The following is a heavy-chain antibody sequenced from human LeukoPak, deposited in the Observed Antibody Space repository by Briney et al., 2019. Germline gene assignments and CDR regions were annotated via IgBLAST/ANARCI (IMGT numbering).Heavy chain of an antibody. CDR3: TRQLFSDNYYYYYMDV. V-gene: IGHV3-73*01. Sequence: GGSLKLSCAASGFTFSGSDMHWVRQASGKGLEWVGRIRSKANSYATAYAASVKGRFTISRDDSKNTAYLQMNSLKTEDTAVYYCTRQLFSDNYYYYYMDVWGKGTTVTVSS. J-gene: IGHJ6*03. CDR1: GFTFSGSD. CDR2: IRSKANSYAT.